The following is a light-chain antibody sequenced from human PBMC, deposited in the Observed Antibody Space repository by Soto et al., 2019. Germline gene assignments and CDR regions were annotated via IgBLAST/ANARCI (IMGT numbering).Light chain of an antibody. V-gene: IGKV2-28*01. CDR3: MQALQTPYT. CDR1: QSLQQSNGYTY. Sequence: EIVLTQSPGTLSVTPGEPASISCRSSQSLQQSNGYTYLDWYLQKPGQSPQLLIYLGSNRASGVPDRLSGSGSGTDFTLKISRVEAEDVGVYYCMQALQTPYTFGQGTKLEIK. CDR2: LGS. J-gene: IGKJ2*01.